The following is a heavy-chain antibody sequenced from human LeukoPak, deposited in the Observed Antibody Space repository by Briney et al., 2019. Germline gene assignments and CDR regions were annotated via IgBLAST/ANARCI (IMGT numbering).Heavy chain of an antibody. J-gene: IGHJ4*02. CDR1: GFTFTGFH. V-gene: IGHV1-46*01. Sequence: ASVKVSCKTSGFTFTGFHMHWVRQAPGQGLEWMGIINPSGGSTSYAQKFQGRVTMTRDMSTSTVYMELSSLRSEDTAVYYCAREDHVDTDFRYYFDYWGQGTLVTVSS. D-gene: IGHD5-18*01. CDR2: INPSGGST. CDR3: AREDHVDTDFRYYFDY.